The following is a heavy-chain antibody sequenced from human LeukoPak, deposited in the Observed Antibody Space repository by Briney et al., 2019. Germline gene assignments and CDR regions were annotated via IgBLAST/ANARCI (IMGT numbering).Heavy chain of an antibody. CDR1: GGSFSGYY. Sequence: PSETLSFTCAVYGGSFSGYYWSWIRQPPGKGLEWIGEINHSGSTNYNPSLKSRVTISVDTSKNQFSLKLSSVTAADTAVYYCARPLRAYYYDSSGPAGYWGQGTLVTVSS. CDR2: INHSGST. V-gene: IGHV4-34*01. CDR3: ARPLRAYYYDSSGPAGY. J-gene: IGHJ4*02. D-gene: IGHD3-22*01.